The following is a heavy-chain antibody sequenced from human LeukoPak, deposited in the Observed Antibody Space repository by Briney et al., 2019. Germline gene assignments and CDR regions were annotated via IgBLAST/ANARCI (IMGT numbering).Heavy chain of an antibody. D-gene: IGHD3-10*01. V-gene: IGHV3-21*01. CDR2: ISSSSYI. J-gene: IGHJ5*02. CDR3: ATTYYYGSRGFDP. CDR1: GFTFSSYS. Sequence: PAGSLRLSCAASGFTFSSYSMNWVRQAPGKGLEWVSSISSSSYISYAASVKGRFTISRDNAKNSLYLQMNSLRAEDTAVYYCATTYYYGSRGFDPWGQGTLVTVSS.